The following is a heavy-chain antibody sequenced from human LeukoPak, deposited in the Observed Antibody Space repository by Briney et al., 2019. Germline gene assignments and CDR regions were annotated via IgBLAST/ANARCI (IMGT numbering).Heavy chain of an antibody. J-gene: IGHJ6*03. CDR1: GFTFSNHV. Sequence: GESLRLSCAASGFTFSNHVIHWVRQAPGKGLEWLAVISYDGTNKYYADSVKGRFPISRDHSQSTVDLHMNNLRGADTAVYYCVRSPTYYNMDVWGKGTTVTVSS. V-gene: IGHV3-30*04. CDR2: ISYDGTNK. CDR3: VRSPTYYNMDV.